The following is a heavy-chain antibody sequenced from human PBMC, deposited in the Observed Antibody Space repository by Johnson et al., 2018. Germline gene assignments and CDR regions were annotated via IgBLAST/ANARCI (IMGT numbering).Heavy chain of an antibody. CDR2: INHSGST. CDR1: GGSFSGYY. D-gene: IGHD2-2*01. Sequence: QVQLQQWGAGLLKPSETLSLTCAVYGGSFSGYYWSWIRQPPGKGLEWIGEINHSGSTNYNPSLKSRVTISVDTSQTQLSLKLSSVTAAATAVYYCAGSVGYCSSTSCLDAFDIWGQGTMVTFSS. J-gene: IGHJ3*02. CDR3: AGSVGYCSSTSCLDAFDI. V-gene: IGHV4-34*01.